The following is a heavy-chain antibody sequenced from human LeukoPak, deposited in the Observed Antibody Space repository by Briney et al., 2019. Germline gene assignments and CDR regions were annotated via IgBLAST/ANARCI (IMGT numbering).Heavy chain of an antibody. J-gene: IGHJ3*02. V-gene: IGHV4-59*08. Sequence: SETLSLTCTVSGGSISSYYWSWIRQPPGKGLEWIGYIYYSGSTNYNPSLKSRVTISVDTSKNQFSLKLSSVTAADTAVYYCARQSSRQHDAFDIWGQGTMVTVYS. CDR3: ARQSSRQHDAFDI. CDR1: GGSISSYY. CDR2: IYYSGST. D-gene: IGHD2-15*01.